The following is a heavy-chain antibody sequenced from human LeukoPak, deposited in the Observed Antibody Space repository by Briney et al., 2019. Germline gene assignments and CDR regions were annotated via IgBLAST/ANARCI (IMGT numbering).Heavy chain of an antibody. J-gene: IGHJ5*02. Sequence: GGSLRLSCAASGFTFSSYGMHWVRQAPGKGLEWVAVISYDGSNKYYADSVKGRFTISRDNSKNTLYLQMNSLSAEDTAVYHCAKDRFRGDCSGGSCYPFNPWGQGTQVTVSS. D-gene: IGHD2-15*01. CDR2: ISYDGSNK. CDR1: GFTFSSYG. V-gene: IGHV3-30*18. CDR3: AKDRFRGDCSGGSCYPFNP.